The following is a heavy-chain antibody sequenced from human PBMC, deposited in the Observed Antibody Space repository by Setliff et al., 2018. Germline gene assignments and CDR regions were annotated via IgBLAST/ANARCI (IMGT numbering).Heavy chain of an antibody. D-gene: IGHD3-22*01. CDR2: IYSSGST. Sequence: PSETLSVTCTVSGGSISSGDYYWSWIRQPPGKGLEWIGYIYSSGSTYYNPSLKSRVSISVDTSKNQFSLKLSSVTAADTAVYYCARESRYYYDNLGTLDYWGQGTLVTVSS. CDR1: GGSISSGDYY. V-gene: IGHV4-30-4*08. J-gene: IGHJ4*02. CDR3: ARESRYYYDNLGTLDY.